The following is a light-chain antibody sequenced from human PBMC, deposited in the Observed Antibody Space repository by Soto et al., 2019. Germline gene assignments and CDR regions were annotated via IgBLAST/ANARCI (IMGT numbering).Light chain of an antibody. CDR1: SSDVGGSNY. V-gene: IGLV2-8*01. CDR3: SSYAGSNNWV. J-gene: IGLJ3*02. Sequence: QSALTQPPSASGSPGQSFTISCTGTSSDVGGSNYVSLYQQHPGKAPKLMIYVVSKPPSGVPDRIPGSKSGNTASLTVSGGKAEYAADDYCSSYAGSNNWVFGGGTKLTGL. CDR2: VVS.